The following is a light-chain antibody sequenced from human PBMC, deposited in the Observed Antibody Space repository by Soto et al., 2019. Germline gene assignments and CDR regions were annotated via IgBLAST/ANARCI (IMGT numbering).Light chain of an antibody. J-gene: IGKJ2*01. CDR1: QTIKKY. CDR2: AAS. Sequence: DIQMTQSPSSLSASVGDRVTIACRASQTIKKYLSWYQQKPGKAPKLLISAASNLQSGVPSRFNGSGSGTDFTHTITTLQPEDFATYYCQQSYTALMYTFGQGTKLDIK. CDR3: QQSYTALMYT. V-gene: IGKV1-39*01.